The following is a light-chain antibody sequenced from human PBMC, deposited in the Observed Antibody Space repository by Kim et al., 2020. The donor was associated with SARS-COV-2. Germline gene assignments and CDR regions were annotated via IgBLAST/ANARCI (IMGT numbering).Light chain of an antibody. CDR3: QAWDSRTYVV. V-gene: IGLV3-1*01. J-gene: IGLJ2*01. Sequence: SSELTQPPSVSVSPGQTASITCSGYKLGDKYACWYQQKPGQSPVLVIYQDTKRPSGIPERFSGSNSGNTATLTISGTQAMDEADYYCQAWDSRTYVVFGGGTQLTVL. CDR1: KLGDKY. CDR2: QDT.